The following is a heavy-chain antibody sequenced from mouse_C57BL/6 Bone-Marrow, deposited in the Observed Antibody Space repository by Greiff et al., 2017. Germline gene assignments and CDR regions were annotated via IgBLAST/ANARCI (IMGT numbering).Heavy chain of an antibody. CDR2: IHPNSGST. CDR1: GYTFTSYW. J-gene: IGHJ2*01. Sequence: QVHVKQPGAELVKPGASVKLSCKASGYTFTSYWMHWVKQRPGQGLEWIGMIHPNSGSTNYNEKFKSKATLTVDKSSSTAYMQLSSLTSEDSAVYYCARWGMVGDYWGQGTTLTVSS. CDR3: ARWGMVGDY. D-gene: IGHD1-1*02. V-gene: IGHV1-64*01.